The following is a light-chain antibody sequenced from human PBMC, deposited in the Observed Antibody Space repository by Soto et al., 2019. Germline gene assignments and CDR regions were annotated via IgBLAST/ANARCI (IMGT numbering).Light chain of an antibody. V-gene: IGKV3D-20*02. J-gene: IGKJ4*01. Sequence: EIVLTQSPGTLSLSPGERATLSCRASQSVSSRDLAWYQQKPGQAPRLLIYATSSRAAGIPDRFSGSGSGTDFTLTISRLEPEDFAVYYCLQRSNWLTFGGGTKVEIK. CDR3: LQRSNWLT. CDR1: QSVSSRD. CDR2: ATS.